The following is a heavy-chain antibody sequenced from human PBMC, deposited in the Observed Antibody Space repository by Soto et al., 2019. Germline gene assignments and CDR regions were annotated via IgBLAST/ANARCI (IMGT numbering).Heavy chain of an antibody. CDR2: IIPIFGTA. Sequence: SVKVSCKASGGTFSSYAISWVRQAPGQGLEWMGGIIPIFGTANYAQKFQGRVTITADESTSTAYMELSSLRSEDTAVYYCARASSNSKKYYYYGMDVWGQGTTVTVSS. CDR1: GGTFSSYA. J-gene: IGHJ6*02. V-gene: IGHV1-69*13. CDR3: ARASSNSKKYYYYGMDV. D-gene: IGHD4-4*01.